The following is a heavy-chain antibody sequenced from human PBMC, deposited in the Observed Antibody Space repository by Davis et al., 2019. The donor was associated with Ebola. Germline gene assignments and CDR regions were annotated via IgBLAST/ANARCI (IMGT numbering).Heavy chain of an antibody. D-gene: IGHD4-17*01. CDR3: AKADYADRFYFDS. CDR2: IKDDGTET. V-gene: IGHV3-7*01. Sequence: GGSLRLSCAASGFTYRNCSMSWLRQAPGKGLEWVATIKDDGTETYYVDSVKGRFSLSRDNARNSLFLQMNSLRVEDTAVYYCAKADYADRFYFDSWGQGTLVTVSS. J-gene: IGHJ4*02. CDR1: GFTYRNCS.